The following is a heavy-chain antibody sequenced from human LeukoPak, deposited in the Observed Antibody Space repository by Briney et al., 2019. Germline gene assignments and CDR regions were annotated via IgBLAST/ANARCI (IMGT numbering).Heavy chain of an antibody. V-gene: IGHV1-24*01. J-gene: IGHJ5*02. CDR1: GYTLTELS. CDR2: FDPEGGET. CDR3: ATVRIGELLYNWFDP. D-gene: IGHD3-10*01. Sequence: ASVKVSCKVSGYTLTELSMHWVRQAPGKGLEWMGGFDPEGGETIYAQKFRGRVTMTEDTSTDTAYMELSSLRSEDTAVYYCATVRIGELLYNWFDPWGQGTLVTVSS.